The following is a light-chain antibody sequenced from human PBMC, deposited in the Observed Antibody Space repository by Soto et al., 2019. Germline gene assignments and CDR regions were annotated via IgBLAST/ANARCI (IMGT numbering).Light chain of an antibody. CDR3: CSYAGSYTV. CDR2: DVT. J-gene: IGLJ3*02. V-gene: IGLV2-11*01. Sequence: QSALIQPRSVSGSPGQSVTISCNGTSSDVGGYNYVSWYQQHPGKAPKFMIYDVTKRPSGVPDRFSGSKSGNTASLTISGLQAEDEADYYCCSYAGSYTVFGGGTKLTVL. CDR1: SSDVGGYNY.